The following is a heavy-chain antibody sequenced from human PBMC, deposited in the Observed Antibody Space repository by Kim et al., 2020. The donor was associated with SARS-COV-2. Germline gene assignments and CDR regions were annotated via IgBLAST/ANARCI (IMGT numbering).Heavy chain of an antibody. Sequence: GGSLRLSCAASGFTFSSYAMSWVRQAPGKGLEWVSGISGNGESTYYADSVKGRFTISRDTSKSTLYLQMNSLRAEDTAVYYCARDRRGFNPYYGMDVWGQGTTVISP. CDR2: ISGNGEST. CDR3: ARDRRGFNPYYGMDV. V-gene: IGHV3-23*01. J-gene: IGHJ6*02. CDR1: GFTFSSYA. D-gene: IGHD3-10*01.